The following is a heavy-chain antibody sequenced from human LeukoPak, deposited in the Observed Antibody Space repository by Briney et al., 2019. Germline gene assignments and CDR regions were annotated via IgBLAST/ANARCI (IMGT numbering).Heavy chain of an antibody. J-gene: IGHJ5*02. D-gene: IGHD6-13*01. CDR1: GGTSSSYA. Sequence: SVKVSCKASGGTSSSYAISWVRQAPGQGLEWMGRIIPILGIANYARKFQGRVTITADKSTSTAYMELSSLRSEDTAVYYCAGVGIAAAGTWFDPWGQGTLVTVSS. V-gene: IGHV1-69*04. CDR3: AGVGIAAAGTWFDP. CDR2: IIPILGIA.